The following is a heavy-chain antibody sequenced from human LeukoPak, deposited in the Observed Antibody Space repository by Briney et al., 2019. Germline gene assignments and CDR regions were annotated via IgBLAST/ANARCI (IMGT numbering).Heavy chain of an antibody. CDR2: IYYSGST. CDR1: GGSISSSSYY. CDR3: ARDPDEDYFDY. J-gene: IGHJ4*02. Sequence: SETLSLTCTVSGGSISSSSYYWGWIRQPPGKGLEWIGSIYYSGSTYYNPSLKSRVTMSVDTSKNQFSLKLSSVTAADTAVYYCARDPDEDYFDYWGQGTLVTVSS. V-gene: IGHV4-39*07.